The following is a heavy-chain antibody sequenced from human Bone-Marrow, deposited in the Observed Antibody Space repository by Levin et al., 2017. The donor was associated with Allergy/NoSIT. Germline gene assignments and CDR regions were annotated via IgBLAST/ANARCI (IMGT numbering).Heavy chain of an antibody. J-gene: IGHJ4*02. V-gene: IGHV3-48*03. D-gene: IGHD3-9*01. Sequence: QAGGSLRLSCAASGFSFNTFEMNWVRQAPGKGLEWVSYISSSGSTTHYGDSVKGRFTISRDNAKNSLFLNMNSLRAEDTAIYYCAREYYGLLTGYYLDQWGQGTLVTVSS. CDR2: ISSSGSTT. CDR3: AREYYGLLTGYYLDQ. CDR1: GFSFNTFE.